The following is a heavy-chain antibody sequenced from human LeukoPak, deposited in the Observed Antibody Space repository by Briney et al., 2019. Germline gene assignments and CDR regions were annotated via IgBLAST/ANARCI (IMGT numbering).Heavy chain of an antibody. CDR2: IYSGGST. Sequence: GGSLRLSCAASGFTVSSNYMSWVRQAPGKGLEWVSVIYSGGSTYYADSVKGRFTISRDNSKNTLYLQMSSPRAEDTALYYCAKEVGLSAAGTRGDFDYWGQGTLATVSS. CDR1: GFTVSSNY. CDR3: AKEVGLSAAGTRGDFDY. V-gene: IGHV3-53*01. J-gene: IGHJ4*02. D-gene: IGHD6-13*01.